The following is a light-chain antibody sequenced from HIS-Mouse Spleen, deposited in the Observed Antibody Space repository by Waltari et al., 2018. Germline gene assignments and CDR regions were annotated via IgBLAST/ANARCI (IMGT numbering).Light chain of an antibody. CDR1: SSNIGSNS. J-gene: IGLJ3*02. Sequence: QSVLTQPPSASGTPGQRVTIPCSGSSSNIGSNSVSCYQQLPGTAPKLLFYRNNQRPSGVPDRFSGSKSGTSASLAISGLRSEDEADYYCAAWDDSLSGRVFGGGTKLTVL. CDR3: AAWDDSLSGRV. CDR2: RNN. V-gene: IGLV1-47*01.